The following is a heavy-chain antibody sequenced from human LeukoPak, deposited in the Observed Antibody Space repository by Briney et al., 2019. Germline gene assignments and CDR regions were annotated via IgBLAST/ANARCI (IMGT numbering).Heavy chain of an antibody. V-gene: IGHV6-1*01. CDR3: ARRLTQYDCFDP. CDR2: TYYRSTWYN. CDR1: GDSVSSNSVT. Sequence: SQTLSLTCAISGDSVSSNSVTWNWIRQSPLRGLEWLGRTYYRSTWYNDYAVSVRGRITVNPDTSKNQFSLHLNSVTPEDTAVYYCARRLTQYDCFDPWGQGILVTVSS. J-gene: IGHJ5*02. D-gene: IGHD2-2*01.